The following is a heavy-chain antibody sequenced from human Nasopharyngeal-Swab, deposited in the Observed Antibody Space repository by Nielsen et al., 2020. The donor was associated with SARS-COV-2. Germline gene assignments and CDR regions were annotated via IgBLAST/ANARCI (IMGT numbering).Heavy chain of an antibody. J-gene: IGHJ3*02. V-gene: IGHV4-34*01. CDR3: ARPNTPEDIVVVPAAIAFDI. Sequence: WIRQPPGKGLEWIGEINHSGSTYYNPSLKSRVTISVDTSKNQFSLKLSSVTAADTAVYYCARPNTPEDIVVVPAAIAFDIWGRGTMVTVSS. D-gene: IGHD2-2*01. CDR2: INHSGST.